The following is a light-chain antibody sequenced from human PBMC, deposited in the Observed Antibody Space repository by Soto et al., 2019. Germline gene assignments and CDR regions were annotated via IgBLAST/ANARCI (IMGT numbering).Light chain of an antibody. J-gene: IGKJ4*01. CDR3: QHYFNIPLN. CDR1: HSILHSANNKNY. V-gene: IGKV4-1*01. CDR2: WAS. Sequence: DIVMTRSPDSLAVSLGERATMNCKSSHSILHSANNKNYIAWYQQKAGQPPKLLINWASNRESGVPDRFSGSGSGTDFTLTINSLQPEDVAVYYCQHYFNIPLNFGGGTKVDNK.